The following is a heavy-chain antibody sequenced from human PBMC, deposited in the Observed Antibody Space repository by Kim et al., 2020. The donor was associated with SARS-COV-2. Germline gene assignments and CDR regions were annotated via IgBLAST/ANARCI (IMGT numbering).Heavy chain of an antibody. J-gene: IGHJ4*02. CDR2: IIPIFGTA. V-gene: IGHV1-69*06. CDR1: GGTFSSYA. Sequence: SVKVSCKASGGTFSSYAISWVRQAPGQGLEWMGGIIPIFGTANYAQKFQGRVTITADKSTSTAYMELSSLRSEDTAVYYCAREATGPPGGYSYGHEYYFDYWGQGTLVTVSS. D-gene: IGHD5-18*01. CDR3: AREATGPPGGYSYGHEYYFDY.